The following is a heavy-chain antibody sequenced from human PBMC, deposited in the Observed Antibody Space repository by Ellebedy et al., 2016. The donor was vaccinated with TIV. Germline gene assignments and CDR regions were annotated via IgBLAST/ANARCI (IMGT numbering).Heavy chain of an antibody. CDR2: IKQDGSEK. D-gene: IGHD2-21*01. CDR3: ARDQGWGYAGSTRFDY. CDR1: GFTFSDYW. V-gene: IGHV3-7*01. Sequence: GESLKISCAASGFTFSDYWISWVRPAPGKGLEWVANIKQDGSEKWYVDSVKGRFTISRDNAKNSLYLQMSSLRAEDTAVYYCARDQGWGYAGSTRFDYWGQGTLVTVSS. J-gene: IGHJ4*03.